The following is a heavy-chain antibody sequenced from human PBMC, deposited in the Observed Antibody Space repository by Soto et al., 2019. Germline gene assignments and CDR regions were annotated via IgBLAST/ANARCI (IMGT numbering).Heavy chain of an antibody. CDR3: GRIIGATSVDC. Sequence: SETLSLTCVVSGFGVRGTYFWGCIRQPPGKGLEWIGSVHHDGNAYYPPSVLGRVTISVDTANNQVSLSLRSVTAEDTATYYCGRIIGATSVDCWGQGILVTVS. J-gene: IGHJ4*02. CDR1: GFGVRGTYF. CDR2: VHHDGNA. V-gene: IGHV4-38-2*01. D-gene: IGHD1-26*01.